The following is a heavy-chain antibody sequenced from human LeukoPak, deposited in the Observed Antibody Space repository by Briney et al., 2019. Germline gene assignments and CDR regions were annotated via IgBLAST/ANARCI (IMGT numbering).Heavy chain of an antibody. CDR1: GYSFTSYW. CDR2: IYPGDSDT. J-gene: IGHJ6*03. V-gene: IGHV5-51*01. Sequence: GESLQISCKGSGYSFTSYWIGWVRQMPGKGLEWMGIIYPGDSDTRYSPSFQGQVTISADKSISTAYLQWSSLKASDIAMYYCTRRPRATGYYMDVWGKGTTVTVSS. CDR3: TRRPRATGYYMDV.